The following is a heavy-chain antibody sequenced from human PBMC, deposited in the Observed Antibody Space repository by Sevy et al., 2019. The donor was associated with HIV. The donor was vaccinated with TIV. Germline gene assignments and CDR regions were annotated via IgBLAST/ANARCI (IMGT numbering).Heavy chain of an antibody. D-gene: IGHD3-22*01. V-gene: IGHV1-18*01. CDR2: INAYNGNT. CDR3: AATYYYDSSGYAYYFDY. CDR1: GYTFTSYG. Sequence: ASVKVSCKASGYTFTSYGISWVRQAPGQGLEWMGWINAYNGNTNYAQKLQGRVTMTTDTSTSTAYMELRSLRSDDTAVYYCAATYYYDSSGYAYYFDYWGQGTLVTVSS. J-gene: IGHJ4*02.